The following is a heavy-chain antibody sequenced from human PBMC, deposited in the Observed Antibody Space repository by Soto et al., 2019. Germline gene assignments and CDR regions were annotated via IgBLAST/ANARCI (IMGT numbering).Heavy chain of an antibody. V-gene: IGHV4-61*01. D-gene: IGHD4-17*01. CDR1: GGSVSSGSYY. Sequence: SETLSLTCTVSGGSVSSGSYYWSWIRQPPGKGLGWIGYIYYSGSTNYNPSLKSRVTISVDTSKNQFSLKLSSVTAADTAVYYCARGDYVYLAPAWFDPWGQGTLVTVSS. CDR2: IYYSGST. J-gene: IGHJ5*02. CDR3: ARGDYVYLAPAWFDP.